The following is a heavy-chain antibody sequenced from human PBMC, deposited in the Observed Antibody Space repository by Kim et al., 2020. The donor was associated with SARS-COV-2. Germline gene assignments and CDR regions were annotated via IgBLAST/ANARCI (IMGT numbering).Heavy chain of an antibody. Sequence: GGSLRLSCAASGFTFSSYAMSWVRQAPGKGLEWVSAISGSGGSTYYADSVKGRFTISRDNSKNTLYLQMNSLRAEDTAVYYCAKAPNTIFGPNNWFDPWGQGTLVTVSS. CDR1: GFTFSSYA. CDR3: AKAPNTIFGPNNWFDP. CDR2: ISGSGGST. D-gene: IGHD3-3*01. J-gene: IGHJ5*02. V-gene: IGHV3-23*01.